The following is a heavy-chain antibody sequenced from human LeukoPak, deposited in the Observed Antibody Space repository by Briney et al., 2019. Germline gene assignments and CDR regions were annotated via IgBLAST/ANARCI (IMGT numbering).Heavy chain of an antibody. CDR2: IIPIFGTA. Sequence: GASVKVSCKASGGTFSSYAISWVRQAPGQGLEWMGGIIPIFGTANYAQKFQGRVTITADESTSTAYMELSSLRSEDTAVYYCAKARATYFYDSTSYSVDYWGQGTLVTVSS. J-gene: IGHJ4*02. CDR1: GGTFSSYA. V-gene: IGHV1-69*13. CDR3: AKARATYFYDSTSYSVDY. D-gene: IGHD3-22*01.